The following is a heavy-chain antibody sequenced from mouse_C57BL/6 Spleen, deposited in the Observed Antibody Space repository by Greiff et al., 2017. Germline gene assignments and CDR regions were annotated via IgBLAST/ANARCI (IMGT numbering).Heavy chain of an antibody. CDR2: INPYNGGT. D-gene: IGHD1-1*01. Sequence: VQLQQSGPVLVKPGASVKMSCKASGYTFTDYYMNWVKQSHGKSLEWIGVINPYNGGTSYNQKFKGKATLTVDKSSSTAYMELNSLTSEDSAVXYCARSADYGSSYWFAYWGQGTLVTVSA. V-gene: IGHV1-19*01. CDR1: GYTFTDYY. J-gene: IGHJ3*01. CDR3: ARSADYGSSYWFAY.